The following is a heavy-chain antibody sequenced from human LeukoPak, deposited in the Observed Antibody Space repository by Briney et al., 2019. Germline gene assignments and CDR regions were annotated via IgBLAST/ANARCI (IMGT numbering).Heavy chain of an antibody. V-gene: IGHV3-21*01. CDR1: GFVFSSYA. CDR3: ARVEMWVLRGSDH. J-gene: IGHJ4*02. CDR2: ISAKSDNS. D-gene: IGHD3-10*02. Sequence: PGGSLRLSCAAAGFVFSSYAFNWVRQAPGKGPEWVSFISAKSDNSYYADSVEGRFTVSRDNAKNSLFLQLNSLRAEDTAVYYCARVEMWVLRGSDHWGQGVPVTVSS.